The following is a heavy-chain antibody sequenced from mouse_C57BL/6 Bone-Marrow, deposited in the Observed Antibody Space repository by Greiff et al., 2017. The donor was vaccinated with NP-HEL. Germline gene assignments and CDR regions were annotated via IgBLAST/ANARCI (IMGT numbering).Heavy chain of an antibody. Sequence: EVKLVESGGDLVKPGGSLKLSCAASGFTFSSYGMSWVRQTPDKRLEWVATISSGGSYTYYPDSVKGRFTISRDNAKNTLYLQMSSLKSEDTAMYYCARPHHYYGSRGNWYFDVWGTGTTVTVSS. J-gene: IGHJ1*03. CDR3: ARPHHYYGSRGNWYFDV. CDR1: GFTFSSYG. CDR2: ISSGGSYT. V-gene: IGHV5-6*01. D-gene: IGHD1-1*01.